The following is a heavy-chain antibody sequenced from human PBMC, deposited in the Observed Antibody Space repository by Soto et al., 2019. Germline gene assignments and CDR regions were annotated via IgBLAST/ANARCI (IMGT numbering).Heavy chain of an antibody. Sequence: SETLSLTCAVYGGSFSGYYWSWIHQPPGKGLEWIGEINHSGSTNYNPSLKSRVTISVDTSKNQFSLKLSSVTAADTAVYYFARGAGYDFWSGYQYYYYMDVWGKGTTVTVSS. CDR3: ARGAGYDFWSGYQYYYYMDV. CDR1: GGSFSGYY. J-gene: IGHJ6*03. D-gene: IGHD3-3*01. CDR2: INHSGST. V-gene: IGHV4-34*01.